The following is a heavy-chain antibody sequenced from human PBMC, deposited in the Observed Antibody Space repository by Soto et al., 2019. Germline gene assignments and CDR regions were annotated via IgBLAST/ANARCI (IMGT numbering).Heavy chain of an antibody. CDR2: TYYRSKWYN. CDR1: GDSVSSDSVA. D-gene: IGHD1-20*01. CDR3: ARDHTYNTWSKWFDT. J-gene: IGHJ5*02. Sequence: SQTLSLTCAISGDSVSSDSVAWNWIRQSPSRGLEWLGRTYYRSKWYNDYAVSVKSRITINSDTSKNQFSLHLNSVTPEDTAVYYCARDHTYNTWSKWFDTWGQGTLFTVSS. V-gene: IGHV6-1*01.